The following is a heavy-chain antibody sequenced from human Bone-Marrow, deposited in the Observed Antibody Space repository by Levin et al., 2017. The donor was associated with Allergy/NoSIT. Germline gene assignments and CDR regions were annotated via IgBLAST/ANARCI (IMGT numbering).Heavy chain of an antibody. CDR2: INQDGSDK. D-gene: IGHD2-21*02. V-gene: IGHV3-7*01. J-gene: IGHJ4*02. Sequence: GESLKISCAASGFTFSDYYMTWVRQAPGKGLEWVANINQDGSDKYYVDSVKGRFTISRDDAKNSMYLQMTSLRPEDTGFYYCARDRVTLKNWGQGTLVAVSS. CDR3: ARDRVTLKN. CDR1: GFTFSDYY.